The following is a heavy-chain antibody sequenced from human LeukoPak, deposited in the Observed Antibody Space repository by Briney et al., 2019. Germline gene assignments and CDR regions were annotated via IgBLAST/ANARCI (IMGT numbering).Heavy chain of an antibody. V-gene: IGHV4-59*12. CDR3: ATLGEYYDRSGFYYN. Sequence: GSLRLSCAASGFTFNNYAMNWVRQAPGKGLEWIGYFYCSGGTNYNPSLKSRVSISVDTSKNQFSLRLNSVTAADTAVYYCATLGEYYDRSGFYYNWGQGTLVTVSS. D-gene: IGHD3-22*01. CDR1: GFTFNNYA. CDR2: FYCSGGT. J-gene: IGHJ4*02.